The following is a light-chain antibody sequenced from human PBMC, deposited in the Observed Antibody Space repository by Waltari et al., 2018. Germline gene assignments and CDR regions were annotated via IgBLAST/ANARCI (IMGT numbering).Light chain of an antibody. V-gene: IGKV3-11*01. CDR3: QQRRNWPLT. CDR1: QSLSNY. CDR2: DTS. Sequence: CRASQSLSNYLAWYQQKPGQAPRLRIYDTSNRATGIPARFSGSGFGTDFTLTISSLEPEDFAVYYCQQRRNWPLTFGGGTKVEIK. J-gene: IGKJ4*01.